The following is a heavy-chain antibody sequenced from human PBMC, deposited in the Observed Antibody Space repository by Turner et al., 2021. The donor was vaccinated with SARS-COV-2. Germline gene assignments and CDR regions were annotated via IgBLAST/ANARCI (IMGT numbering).Heavy chain of an antibody. V-gene: IGHV1-2*02. Sequence: QVQLVQSGAEVKKPGSSVKVSCKASGGTFSSYVISWVRQAPGQGLEWMGGINPNSGGTNYAQKFQGRVTMTRDTSISTAYLELSRLRSDDTAVYYCARGASVTPDRYYYYYFGMDVWGQGTTVTVSS. J-gene: IGHJ6*02. CDR3: ARGASVTPDRYYYYYFGMDV. D-gene: IGHD4-17*01. CDR1: GGTFSSYV. CDR2: INPNSGGT.